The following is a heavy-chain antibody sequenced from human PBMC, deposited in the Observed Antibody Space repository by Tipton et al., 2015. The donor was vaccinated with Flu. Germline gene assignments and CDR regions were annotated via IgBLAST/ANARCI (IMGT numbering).Heavy chain of an antibody. CDR3: AKDTFGSGSDFDY. V-gene: IGHV3-23*01. CDR1: GFSFSNFA. Sequence: SLRLSCAASGFSFSNFAMNWVRQAPGKGLEWVSSVRGSGDRTYYADSVKGRFTISRDNSKNTLSLQMNSLRAEDTAVYYCAKDTFGSGSDFDYWGQGTLVTVSS. D-gene: IGHD3-10*01. J-gene: IGHJ4*02. CDR2: VRGSGDRT.